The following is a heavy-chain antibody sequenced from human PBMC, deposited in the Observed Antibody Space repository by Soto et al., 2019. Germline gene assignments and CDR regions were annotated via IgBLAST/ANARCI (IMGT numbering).Heavy chain of an antibody. CDR2: ISYDGSNK. CDR1: GFTFSSYA. J-gene: IGHJ6*02. Sequence: QVQLVESGGGVVQPGRSLRLSCAASGFTFSSYAMHWVRQAPGKGLEWVAVISYDGSNKYYADSVKGRFTISRDNSKNXXYXQXXSLRAEDTAVYYCARTESDYDFWSGPPDYYYGMDVWGQGTTVTVSS. D-gene: IGHD3-3*01. CDR3: ARTESDYDFWSGPPDYYYGMDV. V-gene: IGHV3-30-3*01.